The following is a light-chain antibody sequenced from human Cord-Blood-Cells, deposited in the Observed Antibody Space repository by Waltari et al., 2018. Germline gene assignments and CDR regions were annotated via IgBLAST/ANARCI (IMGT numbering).Light chain of an antibody. CDR2: STS. CDR1: PAXVTSXXY. J-gene: IGLJ1*01. Sequence: QTVVTQEPSLTVSPGGXVXLTCASSPAXVTSXXYPNWFQQKPGQAPRALIYSTSNKPSWTPARFSGSLLGGKAALTLSGVQPEDEAEYYCLLYYGGAYVFGTGTKVTVL. V-gene: IGLV7-43*01. CDR3: LLYYGGAYV.